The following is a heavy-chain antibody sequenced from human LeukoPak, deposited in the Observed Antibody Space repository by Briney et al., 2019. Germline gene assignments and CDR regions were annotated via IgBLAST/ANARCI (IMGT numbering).Heavy chain of an antibody. CDR2: IYYSGST. Sequence: PSETLSLTCTVSGGSISSYYWSWIRQPPGKGLEWIGYIYYSGSTNYNPSLKSQVTISVDTSKNQFSLKLSSVTAADTAVYYCARDVRRDGLFDYWGQGTLVTVSS. CDR1: GGSISSYY. CDR3: ARDVRRDGLFDY. V-gene: IGHV4-59*01. J-gene: IGHJ4*02. D-gene: IGHD5-24*01.